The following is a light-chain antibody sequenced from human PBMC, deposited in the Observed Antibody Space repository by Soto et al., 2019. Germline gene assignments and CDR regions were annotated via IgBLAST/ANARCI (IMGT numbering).Light chain of an antibody. CDR1: SSDVGGYNY. J-gene: IGLJ2*01. V-gene: IGLV2-14*01. CDR3: SSYTSSSTLV. Sequence: QSALTQPASVSGSPGQSITISCTGTSSDVGGYNYVSWYQQHPGKAPXLMIYXVXXRXSXVSXRXXXXXXXXXXXLTXSGLQAEDEADYYCSSYTSSSTLVFGGGTKLTVL. CDR2: XVX.